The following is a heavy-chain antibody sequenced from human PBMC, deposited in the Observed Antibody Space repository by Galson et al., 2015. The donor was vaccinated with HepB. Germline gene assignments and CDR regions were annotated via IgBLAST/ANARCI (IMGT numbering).Heavy chain of an antibody. Sequence: SLRLSCAASGAIFSGSAIHWVRQAPGKGLERVGHIRPKEHFYATSYSASVGGRFTISRDDSENTAFLHMNSLRVEDTAVYYCIRHVEYYRPYWGQGSLVTVSS. J-gene: IGHJ4*02. CDR3: IRHVEYYRPY. D-gene: IGHD2/OR15-2a*01. V-gene: IGHV3-73*01. CDR2: IRPKEHFYAT. CDR1: GAIFSGSA.